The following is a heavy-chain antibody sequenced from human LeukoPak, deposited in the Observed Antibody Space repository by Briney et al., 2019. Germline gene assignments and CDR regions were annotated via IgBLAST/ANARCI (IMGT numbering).Heavy chain of an antibody. CDR3: ARQEGVDITMVRGPNWFDP. D-gene: IGHD3-10*01. CDR2: IYPGDSDT. Sequence: GESLKISCKGSGYSFTNYWIGWVRQMPGKGLEWMGIIYPGDSDTRYSPSFQGQVTISADKSLSTAYLQWSSLRASDTAMYYCARQEGVDITMVRGPNWFDPWGQGTLVTVSS. J-gene: IGHJ5*02. V-gene: IGHV5-51*01. CDR1: GYSFTNYW.